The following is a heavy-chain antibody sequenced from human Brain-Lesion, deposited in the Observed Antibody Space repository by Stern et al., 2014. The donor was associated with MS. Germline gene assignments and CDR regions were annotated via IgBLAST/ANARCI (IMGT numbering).Heavy chain of an antibody. CDR3: ARDQRGITIFGVVTDYYYLGMDV. Sequence: QMQLVQSGAEVKKPGASGKVSCKTSGYIFTGYYIHWVRQAPGQGLEWMAWINPKTGGTKYAQKFQGRVTMSRDTSISTAYVELSSLTSDDTAVYYCARDQRGITIFGVVTDYYYLGMDVWGQGTTVTVSS. D-gene: IGHD3-3*01. V-gene: IGHV1-2*02. CDR1: GYIFTGYY. CDR2: INPKTGGT. J-gene: IGHJ6*02.